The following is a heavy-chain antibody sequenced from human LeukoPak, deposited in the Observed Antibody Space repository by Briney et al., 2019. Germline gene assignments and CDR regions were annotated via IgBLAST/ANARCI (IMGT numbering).Heavy chain of an antibody. V-gene: IGHV3-21*01. J-gene: IGHJ4*02. CDR1: GFTFSSYS. CDR2: ISSSSSYI. Sequence: GGSLRLSCAASGFTFSSYSMNGVRQAPGKGLEWVSSISSSSSYIYYADSVKGRFTISRDNAKNSLYLQMNSLRAEDTAVYYCARGGIAAAGTFDYWGQGTLVTVSS. D-gene: IGHD6-13*01. CDR3: ARGGIAAAGTFDY.